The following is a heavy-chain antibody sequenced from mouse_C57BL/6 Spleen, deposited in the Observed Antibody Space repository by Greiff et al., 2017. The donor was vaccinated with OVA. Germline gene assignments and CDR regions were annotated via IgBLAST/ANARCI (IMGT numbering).Heavy chain of an antibody. CDR3: TRRGYDGYYFDY. J-gene: IGHJ2*01. D-gene: IGHD2-3*01. CDR2: IDPETGGT. Sequence: QVQLQQSGAELVRPGASVTLSCKASGYTFADYEMHWVKQTPVHGLEWIGAIDPETGGTAYNQKFKGKAILTADKSSSTAYMELRSLTSEDSAVYYCTRRGYDGYYFDYWGQGTTLTVSS. CDR1: GYTFADYE. V-gene: IGHV1-15*01.